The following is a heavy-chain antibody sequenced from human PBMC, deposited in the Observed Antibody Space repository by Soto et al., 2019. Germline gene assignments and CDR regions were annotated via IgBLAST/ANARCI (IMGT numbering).Heavy chain of an antibody. D-gene: IGHD3-3*01. Sequence: QITLNESGPTQVKPRQTLTLTCTFSGFSLTTSGVGVGWIRQSPGKAPEWLALIYWDDDKRYSPYLKSRLTIPKDTSKNRVVLTMADLDPEDTATYYCAHRVLRTVFGLVTTTAIYFDFWCQGTPVAVSS. CDR1: GFSLTTSGVG. V-gene: IGHV2-5*02. J-gene: IGHJ4*02. CDR3: AHRVLRTVFGLVTTTAIYFDF. CDR2: IYWDDDK.